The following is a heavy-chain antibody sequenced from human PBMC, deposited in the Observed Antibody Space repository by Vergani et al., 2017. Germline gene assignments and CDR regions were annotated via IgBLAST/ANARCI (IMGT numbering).Heavy chain of an antibody. Sequence: QVQLVQSGAEVKKPGASVKVSCKASGYTFTGYYMHWVRQAPGQGLEWMGWINPNIGGTNYAQKFQGRVTMTRDTSISTAYMELSRLRSDDTAVYYCARGPRYYDFWSGYFDYWGQGTLVTVSS. CDR2: INPNIGGT. CDR1: GYTFTGYY. D-gene: IGHD3-3*01. V-gene: IGHV1-2*02. J-gene: IGHJ4*02. CDR3: ARGPRYYDFWSGYFDY.